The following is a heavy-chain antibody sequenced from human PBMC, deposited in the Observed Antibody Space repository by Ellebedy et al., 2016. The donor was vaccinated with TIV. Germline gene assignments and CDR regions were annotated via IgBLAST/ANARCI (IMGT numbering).Heavy chain of an antibody. CDR3: AKELASYYYGAGSFFDY. V-gene: IGHV3-23*01. Sequence: GESLKISCEASGFTFSNFALNWVRQAPGKGLEWVSSIAGNAGSAYYADSVKGRFTISRDNSNNTLYLQLNSLRVEDTATYYCAKELASYYYGAGSFFDYWGRGTLVTVSS. J-gene: IGHJ4*02. CDR1: GFTFSNFA. D-gene: IGHD3-10*01. CDR2: IAGNAGSA.